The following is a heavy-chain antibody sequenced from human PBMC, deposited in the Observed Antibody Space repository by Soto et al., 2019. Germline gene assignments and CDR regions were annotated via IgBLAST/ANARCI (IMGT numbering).Heavy chain of an antibody. D-gene: IGHD2-15*01. V-gene: IGHV3-30*18. CDR3: AKDLQVVVAAAYGMDV. CDR1: GFTFSSYG. Sequence: PGGSLRLSCAASGFTFSSYGMRWVRQAPGKGLERVAVISYDGSNKYYADSVKGRFTISRDNFKNTLYLQMNSLRAEDTAVYYCAKDLQVVVAAAYGMDVWGQGTTVTVSS. CDR2: ISYDGSNK. J-gene: IGHJ6*02.